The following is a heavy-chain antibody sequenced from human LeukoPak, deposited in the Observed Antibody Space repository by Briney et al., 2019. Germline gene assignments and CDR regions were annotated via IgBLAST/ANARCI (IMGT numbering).Heavy chain of an antibody. D-gene: IGHD2-2*01. CDR2: ISWDGGST. J-gene: IGHJ4*02. Sequence: GGSLRPSCAASGFTFDDYTMHWVRQAPGKGLEWVSLISWDGGSTYYADSVKGRFTISRDNSKNSLYLQMNSLRTEDTALYYCAKDISPSPAMPTHWGQGTLVTVSS. CDR3: AKDISPSPAMPTH. CDR1: GFTFDDYT. V-gene: IGHV3-43*01.